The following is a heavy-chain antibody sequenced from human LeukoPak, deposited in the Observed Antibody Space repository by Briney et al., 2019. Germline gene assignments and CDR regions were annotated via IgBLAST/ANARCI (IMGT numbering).Heavy chain of an antibody. D-gene: IGHD3-22*01. CDR1: GFTLSAYA. CDR3: AKGLEEGSGTRLLDY. Sequence: GGSLKLSCVASGFTLSAYAMSWVRQAPGKGLEWVSSISGDSANAYSADSVKGRLTISRDNSRNTLYLQMNSLRAEDTAVYYCAKGLEEGSGTRLLDYWGQGTLVTVSS. CDR2: ISGDSANA. V-gene: IGHV3-23*01. J-gene: IGHJ4*02.